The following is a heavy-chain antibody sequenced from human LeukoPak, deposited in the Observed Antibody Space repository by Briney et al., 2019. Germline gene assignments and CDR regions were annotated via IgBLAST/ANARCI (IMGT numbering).Heavy chain of an antibody. CDR1: GYTFTSYG. CDR2: ISAYNGNT. CDR3: ARDIVVVPAAQINWFDP. D-gene: IGHD2-2*01. Sequence: ASVRVSCKASGYTFTSYGISWVRQAPGQGLEWMGWISAYNGNTNYAQKLQGRVTMTTDTSMSTAYMELRSLRSDDTAVYYCARDIVVVPAAQINWFDPWGQGTLVTVSS. J-gene: IGHJ5*02. V-gene: IGHV1-18*01.